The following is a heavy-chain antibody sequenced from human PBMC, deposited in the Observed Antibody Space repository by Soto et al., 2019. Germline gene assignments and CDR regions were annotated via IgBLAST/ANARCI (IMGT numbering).Heavy chain of an antibody. V-gene: IGHV1-69*08. D-gene: IGHD2-21*01. CDR2: IITVLGTT. CDR3: ARRRYCGYDCYHKHYYGMDV. J-gene: IGHJ6*02. Sequence: QVQLVQSGAELKKTGSSVKVSCRASGDTFSSYVVNWVRQAPGRGLEWMGRIITVLGTTDYAQNFKGRVTITAEQSTKTVYMELSSLRSEDTAVYYCARRRYCGYDCYHKHYYGMDVWGQGTTVTVAS. CDR1: GDTFSSYV.